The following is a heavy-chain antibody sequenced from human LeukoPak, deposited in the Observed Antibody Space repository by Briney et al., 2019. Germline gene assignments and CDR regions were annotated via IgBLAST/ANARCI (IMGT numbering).Heavy chain of an antibody. J-gene: IGHJ3*02. CDR3: AREVGATSAFDI. Sequence: GGSLRLSCAASGFTFSSHAMNWVRQAPGKGLEWVSYISISSSSVYYADSVKGRFTISRDNAKNSLYLQMNSLRAEDTAVYYCAREVGATSAFDIWGQGTMVTVSS. D-gene: IGHD1-26*01. CDR1: GFTFSSHA. V-gene: IGHV3-48*04. CDR2: ISISSSSV.